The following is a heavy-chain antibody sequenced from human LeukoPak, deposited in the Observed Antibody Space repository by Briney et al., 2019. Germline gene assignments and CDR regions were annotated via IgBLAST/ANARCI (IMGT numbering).Heavy chain of an antibody. CDR2: ITDSGGST. CDR3: AEGSTHARPYYFDY. CDR1: GFAFSSYA. V-gene: IGHV3-23*01. Sequence: GGSLRLSCAASGFAFSSYAMSWVRQAPGKGLEWVSAITDSGGSTYHADSVKGRFTISRDNSKNTLYLQMNSLRAEDTAVYYCAEGSTHARPYYFDYWGRGTLVTVSS. D-gene: IGHD6-25*01. J-gene: IGHJ4*02.